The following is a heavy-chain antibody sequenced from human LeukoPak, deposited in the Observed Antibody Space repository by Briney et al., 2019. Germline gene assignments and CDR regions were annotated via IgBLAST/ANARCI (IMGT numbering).Heavy chain of an antibody. J-gene: IGHJ4*02. Sequence: SETLSLTCPVSGDSINKYFWRWLRQSPVKGLEWIGYISHTGNTNYNPSLKRRVTISLDKSNNQFPLRLSSMTPADTAVCYCARAGPEDLNWRYYIDFWGQGVLVTVSS. V-gene: IGHV4-59*01. CDR3: ARAGPEDLNWRYYIDF. D-gene: IGHD1-1*01. CDR1: GDSINKYF. CDR2: ISHTGNT.